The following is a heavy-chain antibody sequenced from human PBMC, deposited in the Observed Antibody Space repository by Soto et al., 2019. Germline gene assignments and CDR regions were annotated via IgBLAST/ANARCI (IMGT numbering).Heavy chain of an antibody. V-gene: IGHV1-46*01. D-gene: IGHD1-26*01. CDR3: ARNVNSGLDY. CDR2: IDPAGGST. Sequence: QVQLVQSGAEVKEPGASVKATCKASGCTFSTYYIHWVRQAPGQGLEWMGRIDPAGGSTSYAQKFQGRVTMTRDTSTSTVYMELSSLRSEDTAVYHCARNVNSGLDYWGQGTLVTISS. J-gene: IGHJ4*02. CDR1: GCTFSTYY.